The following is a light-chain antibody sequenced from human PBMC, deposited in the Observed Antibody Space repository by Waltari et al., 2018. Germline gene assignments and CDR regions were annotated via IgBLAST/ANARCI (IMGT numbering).Light chain of an antibody. CDR3: QVWDYDTAHLV. V-gene: IGLV3-21*04. Sequence: SYELTQPPSVSVAPGKTARIACGGNNIGAKSVHWYQERPGQSPVLIIYYDSVRPSGFPWRFSGSNSGNTATLTISRVEAGDEADYYCQVWDYDTAHLVFGGGTTLTVV. CDR2: YDS. J-gene: IGLJ3*02. CDR1: NIGAKS.